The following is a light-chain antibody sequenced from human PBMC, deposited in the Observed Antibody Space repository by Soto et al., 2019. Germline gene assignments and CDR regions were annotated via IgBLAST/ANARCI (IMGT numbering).Light chain of an antibody. V-gene: IGLV1-44*01. J-gene: IGLJ3*02. CDR3: AAWDDSLNGRGV. Sequence: QPVLTQPPSAPGTPGQRVTTACSGSSSNIGSNTVNWYQQLPGTAPKLLIYSNNQRPSGVPDRFSGSRSGTSASLAISGLQSEDEGDYYCAAWDDSLNGRGVFGGGTKVTVL. CDR1: SSNIGSNT. CDR2: SNN.